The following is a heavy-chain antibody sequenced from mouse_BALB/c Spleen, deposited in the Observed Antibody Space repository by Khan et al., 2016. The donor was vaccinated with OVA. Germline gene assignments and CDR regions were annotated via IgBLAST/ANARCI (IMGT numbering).Heavy chain of an antibody. D-gene: IGHD2-4*01. J-gene: IGHJ3*01. Sequence: VQLQESGPGLVQPSQSLSITCTVSGFSLTNYSVHWVRQSPGKGLEWLGVIWSAGSTDYNAAFISRLTIRKDNSRSQVFFKMNSLQPNDTAIYYCARRGYDYGRGALFAYGGQGTLVTVSA. CDR1: GFSLTNYS. CDR3: ARRGYDYGRGALFAY. CDR2: IWSAGST. V-gene: IGHV2-2*02.